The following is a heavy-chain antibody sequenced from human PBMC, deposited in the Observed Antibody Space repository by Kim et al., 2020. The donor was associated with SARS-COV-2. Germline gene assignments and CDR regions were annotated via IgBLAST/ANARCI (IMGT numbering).Heavy chain of an antibody. J-gene: IGHJ5*02. Sequence: SETLSLTCAVYGGSFSGYYWSWIRQPPGKGLEWIGEINHSGSTNYNPSLKSRVTISVDTSKNQFSLKLSSVTAADTAVYYCARGQLIAARLRRTQINWFDPWGQGTLVTVSS. CDR2: INHSGST. CDR3: ARGQLIAARLRRTQINWFDP. CDR1: GGSFSGYY. V-gene: IGHV4-34*01. D-gene: IGHD6-6*01.